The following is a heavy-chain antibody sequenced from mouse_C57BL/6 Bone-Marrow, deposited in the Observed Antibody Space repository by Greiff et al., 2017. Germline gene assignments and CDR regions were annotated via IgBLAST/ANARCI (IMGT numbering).Heavy chain of an antibody. CDR2: INPSTGGT. CDR3: ARAYYSNPAWFAY. CDR1: GYSFTGYY. V-gene: IGHV1-42*01. Sequence: EVKLVESGPELVKPGASVKISCKASGYSFTGYYMNWVKQSPEKSLEWIGEINPSTGGTTYNQKFKAKATLTVDKSSSTAYMQLKSLTSEDSAVYYCARAYYSNPAWFAYWGQGTLVTVSA. D-gene: IGHD2-5*01. J-gene: IGHJ3*01.